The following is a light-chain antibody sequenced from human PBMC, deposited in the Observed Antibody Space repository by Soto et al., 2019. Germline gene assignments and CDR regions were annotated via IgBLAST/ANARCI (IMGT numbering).Light chain of an antibody. Sequence: EIVLTKSPGTLSLSPGERDTLSCRASQSVSSSYLAWYQQKPGQAPRLLIYGASSRATGIPDRFSGSGSGTDFTLTISRLEPEDFAVYYCQQYGSSPRTFGQGTKVEIK. V-gene: IGKV3-20*01. CDR3: QQYGSSPRT. CDR1: QSVSSSY. J-gene: IGKJ1*01. CDR2: GAS.